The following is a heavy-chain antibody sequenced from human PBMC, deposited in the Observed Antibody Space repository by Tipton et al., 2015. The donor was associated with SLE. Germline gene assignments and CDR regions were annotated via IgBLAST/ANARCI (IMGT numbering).Heavy chain of an antibody. D-gene: IGHD6-19*01. CDR2: MNPNGGGT. CDR1: GYNFNAYY. CDR3: ARVGSGWFHFDY. J-gene: IGHJ4*02. Sequence: QSGAEVKKSGASVKVSCKASGYNFNAYYIHWVRQAPGHGLEWMGQMNPNGGGTHYAQSFQGRVTMTGDTSVSTAYMELSGLRSGDTAVYFCARVGSGWFHFDYWGQGALVTVSS. V-gene: IGHV1-2*06.